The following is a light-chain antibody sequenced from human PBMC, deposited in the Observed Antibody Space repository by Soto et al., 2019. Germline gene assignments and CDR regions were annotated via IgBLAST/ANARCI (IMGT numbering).Light chain of an antibody. CDR2: DAT. CDR3: QQYGASLT. J-gene: IGKJ4*01. CDR1: QSVGSY. Sequence: VLTQSPANLSLSPGDSAALSCRASQSVGSYLAWLQQVPGQAPRLLIYDATNRANGIPAKFRGSGSGTDFTLTISRMEPEDFAVYFCQQYGASLTFGGGTKVDIK. V-gene: IGKV3-11*01.